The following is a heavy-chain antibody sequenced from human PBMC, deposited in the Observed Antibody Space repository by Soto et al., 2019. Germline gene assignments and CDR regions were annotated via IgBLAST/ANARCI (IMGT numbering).Heavy chain of an antibody. CDR2: IIPILGIA. J-gene: IGHJ5*02. V-gene: IGHV1-69*02. CDR1: GGTFSSYT. D-gene: IGHD3-3*01. Sequence: QVQLVQSGAEVKKPGSSVKVSCKASGGTFSSYTISWVRQAPGQGLEWMGRIIPILGIANYAQKFQGRVTITADKFTSTAYMEMSSLRSEDTAVYYCARGHNLTIFGVVIMENNWFDPWGQGTLVTVSS. CDR3: ARGHNLTIFGVVIMENNWFDP.